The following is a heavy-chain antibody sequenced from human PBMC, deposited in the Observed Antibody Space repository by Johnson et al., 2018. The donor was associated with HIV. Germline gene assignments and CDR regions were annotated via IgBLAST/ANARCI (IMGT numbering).Heavy chain of an antibody. CDR2: IYSGGNK. J-gene: IGHJ3*02. D-gene: IGHD4-23*01. V-gene: IGHV3-53*01. CDR1: GFTVSSNY. Sequence: VQLVESGGGMVKPGGSLRLSCAASGFTVSSNYMSWVRQPPGKGLEWVSVIYSGGNKYYADSVKGRFTISRDNSKNTLYLQMNSLRAEDTALYYCARDFNSGSPDGAFDIWGQGTMVTVSS. CDR3: ARDFNSGSPDGAFDI.